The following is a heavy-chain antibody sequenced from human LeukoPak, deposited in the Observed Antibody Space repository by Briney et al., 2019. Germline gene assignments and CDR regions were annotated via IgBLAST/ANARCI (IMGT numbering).Heavy chain of an antibody. CDR1: GYTFTGYY. CDR3: ARGDCSSTSCLVLDY. Sequence: ASVKVSCKASGYTFTGYYLHWVRQAPGRGLEWMGWINPNSGGTNYAQKFQDRVTMTRDTSISTAYMELSRLRSDDTAVYYCARGDCSSTSCLVLDYWGQGTLVTVSS. J-gene: IGHJ4*02. CDR2: INPNSGGT. D-gene: IGHD2-2*01. V-gene: IGHV1-2*02.